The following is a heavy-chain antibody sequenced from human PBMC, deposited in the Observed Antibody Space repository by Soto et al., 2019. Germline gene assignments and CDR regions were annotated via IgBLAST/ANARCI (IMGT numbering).Heavy chain of an antibody. J-gene: IGHJ6*02. D-gene: IGHD5-18*01. CDR1: GFSLSSRGVA. V-gene: IGHV2-5*01. CDR3: AHLRIQLTGFYYYFGMDV. CDR2: ISSTNDK. Sequence: ASGPTLVNPTQTLTLTCAFSGFSLSSRGVAVGWIRQPPGLALEWLALISSTNDKRYSPSLHSRLTITKDTSKNQVVLTMTNMDPVDTGTYYCAHLRIQLTGFYYYFGMDVWGQGTTVTVSS.